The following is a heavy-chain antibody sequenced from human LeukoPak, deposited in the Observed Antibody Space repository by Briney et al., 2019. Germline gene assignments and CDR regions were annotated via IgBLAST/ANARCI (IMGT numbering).Heavy chain of an antibody. V-gene: IGHV3-21*06. CDR2: VSNSGDNI. J-gene: IGHJ4*02. D-gene: IGHD2-8*01. CDR3: ARALIGYYFDY. Sequence: GGSLRLSCAASGFSFSSYRMNWVRQAPGKGLEWVSSVSNSGDNIHYADSVKSRYTISRDNSKNSLYLQMNSLRAEDTAVYYCARALIGYYFDYWGQGTLVTVSS. CDR1: GFSFSSYR.